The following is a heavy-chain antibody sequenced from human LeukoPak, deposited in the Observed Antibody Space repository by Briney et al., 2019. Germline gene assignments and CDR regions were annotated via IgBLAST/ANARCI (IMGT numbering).Heavy chain of an antibody. D-gene: IGHD4-17*01. CDR1: GFTFSSYA. V-gene: IGHV3-23*01. CDR3: AKSHGDYYYYYGMDV. J-gene: IGHJ6*02. CDR2: ISGSGGST. Sequence: GGSLRLSCAASGFTFSSYAMSWVRQAPGKGLEWVSGISGSGGSTYHADSAKGRFTISRDNSKNTLYLQMNSLRADDTALYYCAKSHGDYYYYYGMDVWGQGTTVTVSS.